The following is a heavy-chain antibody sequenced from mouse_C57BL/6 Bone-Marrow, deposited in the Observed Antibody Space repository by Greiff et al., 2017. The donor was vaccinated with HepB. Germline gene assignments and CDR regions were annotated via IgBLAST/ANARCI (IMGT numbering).Heavy chain of an antibody. D-gene: IGHD1-1*01. CDR2: IDPSDSYT. J-gene: IGHJ4*01. V-gene: IGHV1-50*01. CDR3: AREAILRLYYAMDY. Sequence: QVQLKQPGAELVKPGASVKLSCKASGYTFTSYWMQWVKQRPGQGLEWIGEIDPSDSYTNYNQKFKGKATLTVYTSSSTAYMQLSSLTSEDSAVYYCAREAILRLYYAMDYWGQGTSVTVSS. CDR1: GYTFTSYW.